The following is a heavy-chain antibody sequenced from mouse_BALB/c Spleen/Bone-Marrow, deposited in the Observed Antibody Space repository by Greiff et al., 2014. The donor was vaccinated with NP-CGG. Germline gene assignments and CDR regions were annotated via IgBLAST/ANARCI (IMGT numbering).Heavy chain of an antibody. V-gene: IGHV2-9*02. CDR2: IWAGGST. CDR3: ARVREYGYYYAMDY. CDR1: GFSLTSYG. J-gene: IGHJ4*01. D-gene: IGHD2-2*01. Sequence: QVQLQQSGPGLVAPSQSLSITCTVSGFSLTSYGVHWVRQPPGKGLEWLGVIWAGGSTNYNSALMSRLSISKDNSKSQIFLKMNSLQTDDTAMYYCARVREYGYYYAMDYWGQGPSVTVSS.